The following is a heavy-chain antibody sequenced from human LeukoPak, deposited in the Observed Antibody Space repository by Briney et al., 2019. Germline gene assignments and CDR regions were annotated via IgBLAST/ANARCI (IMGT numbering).Heavy chain of an antibody. D-gene: IGHD4-17*01. CDR1: GYTFTSYG. Sequence: ASVKVSCKASGYTFTSYGISWVRQAPGQGLEWMGWISAYNGNTNYAQKPQGRVTMTTDTSTSTAYMELRSLRSDDTAVYYCAGDYGDPHNFDYWGQGTLVTVSS. V-gene: IGHV1-18*04. J-gene: IGHJ4*02. CDR2: ISAYNGNT. CDR3: AGDYGDPHNFDY.